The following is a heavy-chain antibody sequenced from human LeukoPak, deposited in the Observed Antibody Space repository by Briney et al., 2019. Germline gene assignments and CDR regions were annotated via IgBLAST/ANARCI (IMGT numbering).Heavy chain of an antibody. Sequence: PGGSLRLSCAASGFTFSSYSMNWVRQAPGKGLEWVSSISSSSSYIYYADSVKGRFTISRDNAKNSLYLQMNSLRAEDTAVYYCARSRGGYNYAVDYWGQGTLVTVSS. D-gene: IGHD5-18*01. CDR1: GFTFSSYS. CDR2: ISSSSSYI. J-gene: IGHJ4*02. CDR3: ARSRGGYNYAVDY. V-gene: IGHV3-21*01.